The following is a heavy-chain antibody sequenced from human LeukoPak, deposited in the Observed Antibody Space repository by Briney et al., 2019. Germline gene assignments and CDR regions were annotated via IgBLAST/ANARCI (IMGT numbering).Heavy chain of an antibody. D-gene: IGHD3-22*01. V-gene: IGHV4-59*08. Sequence: SETLSLTCTVSGGSISSYYWSWIRQPPGKGLEWIGYIYYSGSTNYNPSLKSRVTISVDTSKNQFSLKLSSVTAADTAVYYCARSGYYYPGMIDYWGQGTLVTASS. CDR3: ARSGYYYPGMIDY. J-gene: IGHJ4*02. CDR2: IYYSGST. CDR1: GGSISSYY.